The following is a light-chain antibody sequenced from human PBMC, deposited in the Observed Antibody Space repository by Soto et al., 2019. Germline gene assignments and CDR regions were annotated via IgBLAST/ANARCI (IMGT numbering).Light chain of an antibody. J-gene: IGLJ1*01. V-gene: IGLV3-21*02. CDR3: QVWDSSGDHPV. Sequence: SYELTQPHSLSVAPGQTATIACGGNNIGAKGVHWYQQKPGQAPVLVLFDNSDRPSGIPERFSGSNSGNTATLTITRVDAGGEADYYCQVWDSSGDHPVFGTGTKVTVL. CDR1: NIGAKG. CDR2: DNS.